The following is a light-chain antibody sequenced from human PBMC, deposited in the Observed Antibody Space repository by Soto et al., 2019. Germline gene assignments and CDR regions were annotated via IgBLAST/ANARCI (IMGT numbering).Light chain of an antibody. V-gene: IGKV1-9*01. J-gene: IGKJ5*01. CDR2: AAS. CDR3: QQLNSYPHT. CDR1: QGISSY. Sequence: IPLTQSPSSLSASVGHRVTITCRASQGISSYLAWYQQKPGKAPKLLIYAASTLQSGVPSRFSGSGSGTDFTLTISSLQPEDFATYYCQQLNSYPHTFGQGTRLEIK.